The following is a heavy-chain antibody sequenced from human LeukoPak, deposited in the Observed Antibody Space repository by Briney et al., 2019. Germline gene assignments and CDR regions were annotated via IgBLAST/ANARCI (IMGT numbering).Heavy chain of an antibody. CDR3: ARGYHDFSGYWLSYFDY. J-gene: IGHJ4*02. CDR1: GGSISSYY. D-gene: IGHD3-22*01. V-gene: IGHV4-4*07. Sequence: PSETLSLTCTVSGGSISSYYWSWIRQPAEKGLEWIGRIYTSGSTNYNPSIKSRVTMSVDTSKNQFSLKLSSVTAADTAVYYCARGYHDFSGYWLSYFDYWGQGTLVTVSS. CDR2: IYTSGST.